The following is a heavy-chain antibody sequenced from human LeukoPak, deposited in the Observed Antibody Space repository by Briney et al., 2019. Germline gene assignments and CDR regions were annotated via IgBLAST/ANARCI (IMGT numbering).Heavy chain of an antibody. CDR2: ISAYNGNT. D-gene: IGHD3-22*01. CDR3: ARVSPTTMIVVVITSPPDY. Sequence: VKVSCKASGYTFTSYGISWVRQAPGQGREWMGWISAYNGNTNYAQKLQGRVTMTTDTSTSTAYMELRSLRSDDTAVYYCARVSPTTMIVVVITSPPDYWGQGTLVTVSS. V-gene: IGHV1-18*01. J-gene: IGHJ4*02. CDR1: GYTFTSYG.